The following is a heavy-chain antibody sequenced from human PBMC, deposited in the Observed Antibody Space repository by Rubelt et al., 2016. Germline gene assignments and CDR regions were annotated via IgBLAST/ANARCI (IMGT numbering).Heavy chain of an antibody. CDR3: AGELDKLELRSYFGY. CDR1: GDSISSYY. CDR2: IYYSGST. D-gene: IGHD1-7*01. J-gene: IGHJ4*02. V-gene: IGHV4-59*01. Sequence: QVQLQESGPGLVKPSETLSLTCTVSGDSISSYYWTRIRQPPGKGLEWIGYIYYSGSTNYNPSLKSRVTIPVDTSKNQVSRKLAAVTAADTAGDYWAGELDKLELRSYFGYWGQGTLVTVS.